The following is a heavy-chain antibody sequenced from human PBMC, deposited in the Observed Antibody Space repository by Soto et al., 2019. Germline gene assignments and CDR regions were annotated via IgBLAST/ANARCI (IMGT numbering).Heavy chain of an antibody. CDR1: GGSISSYY. V-gene: IGHV4-59*01. J-gene: IGHJ2*01. D-gene: IGHD4-17*01. Sequence: QVQLQESGPGLVKPSETLSLTCTVSGGSISSYYWSWIRQPPGKGLEWIGYIYYSGRTSYNPTLKSRVTIAVDTSKNQVSLKLSSVTAADTAVDYCARGHDYGDWYFDLWGRGTLVTVSS. CDR2: IYYSGRT. CDR3: ARGHDYGDWYFDL.